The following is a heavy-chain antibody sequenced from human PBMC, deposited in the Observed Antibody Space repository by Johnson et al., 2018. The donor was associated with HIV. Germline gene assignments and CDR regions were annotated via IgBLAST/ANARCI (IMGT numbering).Heavy chain of an antibody. CDR2: IPYDGSAK. J-gene: IGHJ3*02. Sequence: QVQLVESGGGVVQPGGSLRLSCATSGFSFSSYGMYWVRQAPGKGLEWVSFIPYDGSAKYYTDSVKGRFTISRDNSKNTLYLQMNSLRAEDTAVYYCAKSPLGRLREGAFDIWGQGTMVTVSS. CDR3: AKSPLGRLREGAFDI. V-gene: IGHV3-30*02. D-gene: IGHD7-27*01. CDR1: GFSFSSYG.